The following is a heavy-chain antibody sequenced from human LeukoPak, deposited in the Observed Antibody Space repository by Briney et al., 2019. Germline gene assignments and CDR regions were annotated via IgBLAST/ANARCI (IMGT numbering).Heavy chain of an antibody. Sequence: SETLSLTCTVSGGSIISSSYYWGWIRQPPGKGLEWIGSIYYSGSTYYNLSLKSRVTISVDTSKNQFSLKLSSVTAADTAVYYCARESPGGYDDDYWGQGTLVTVSS. CDR3: ARESPGGYDDDY. J-gene: IGHJ4*02. D-gene: IGHD5-12*01. V-gene: IGHV4-39*07. CDR1: GGSIISSSYY. CDR2: IYYSGST.